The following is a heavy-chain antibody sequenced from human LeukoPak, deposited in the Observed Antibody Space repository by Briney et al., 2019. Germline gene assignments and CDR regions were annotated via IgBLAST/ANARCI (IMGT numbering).Heavy chain of an antibody. J-gene: IGHJ4*02. Sequence: KAGGSLRLSCAASGFTFNNYAMSWVRQAPGKGLEWVSGISGSGGTEYYADSVKGRFTISRDTSKNTLYLQMNSLRVDDTAVYYCARDLYSSAWYGIHWGQGTLVTVSS. D-gene: IGHD6-19*01. CDR2: ISGSGGTE. CDR3: ARDLYSSAWYGIH. V-gene: IGHV3-23*01. CDR1: GFTFNNYA.